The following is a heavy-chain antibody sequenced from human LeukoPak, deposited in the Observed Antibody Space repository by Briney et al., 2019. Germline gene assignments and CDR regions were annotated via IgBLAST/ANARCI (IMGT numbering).Heavy chain of an antibody. D-gene: IGHD1-26*01. Sequence: GGSLRLSCTASGFTFSSYSMNWVRQAPGKGLEWVSYIISNSGTIYYADSVKGRFTISRDNTKNSLYLQMNSLRAEDTAVYYCARASGSYQVFDYWGQGTLVTVSS. J-gene: IGHJ4*02. CDR3: ARASGSYQVFDY. CDR1: GFTFSSYS. V-gene: IGHV3-48*01. CDR2: IISNSGTI.